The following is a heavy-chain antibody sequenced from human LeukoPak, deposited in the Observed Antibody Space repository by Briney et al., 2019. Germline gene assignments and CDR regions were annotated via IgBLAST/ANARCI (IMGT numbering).Heavy chain of an antibody. CDR1: GFTFSGSA. V-gene: IGHV3-73*01. J-gene: IGHJ4*02. CDR3: AKVRPYGTTWYGGVEN. Sequence: PGGSLRLSCAASGFTFSGSAMHWVRQASGKGLEWVGRIRSKANSYATAYAASVKGRFTISRDDSKNTAYLQMNSLRAEDTAVYYCAKVRPYGTTWYGGVENWGQGTLVTVSS. CDR2: IRSKANSYAT. D-gene: IGHD6-13*01.